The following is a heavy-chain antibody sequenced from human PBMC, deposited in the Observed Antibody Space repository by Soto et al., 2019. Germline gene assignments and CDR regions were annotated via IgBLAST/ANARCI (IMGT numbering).Heavy chain of an antibody. CDR1: GFTFSSYG. V-gene: IGHV3-30*18. CDR2: ISYDGSNK. CDR3: AKAPRCIGTDDPPLYYYYYMDV. J-gene: IGHJ6*03. Sequence: GGSLRLSCAASGFTFSSYGMHWVRQAPGKGLEWVAVISYDGSNKYYADSVKGRFTISRDNSKNTLYLQMNSLRAEDTAVYYCAKAPRCIGTDDPPLYYYYYMDVWGKGTTVTVS. D-gene: IGHD1-26*01.